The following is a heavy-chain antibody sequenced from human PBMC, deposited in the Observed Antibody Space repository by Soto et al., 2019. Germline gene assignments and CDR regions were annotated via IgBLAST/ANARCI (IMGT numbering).Heavy chain of an antibody. J-gene: IGHJ6*02. D-gene: IGHD3-22*01. CDR3: ARATMIVVLWVSFDHYGMDV. CDR2: ISAYNGNT. V-gene: IGHV1-18*01. Sequence: QVQLVQSGAEVKKPGASVKVSCKASGYTFTSYGISWVRQAPGQGLEWMGWISAYNGNTNNAQKLQGRVTMTTNTSSSTAYMELRRLRSDDTAVYYCARATMIVVLWVSFDHYGMDVWGQGSTVTVSS. CDR1: GYTFTSYG.